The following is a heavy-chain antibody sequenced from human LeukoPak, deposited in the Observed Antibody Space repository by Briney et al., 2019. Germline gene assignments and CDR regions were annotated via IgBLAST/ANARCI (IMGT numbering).Heavy chain of an antibody. CDR3: ARLVSDPGQLPIDY. CDR1: GGTFSSYA. D-gene: IGHD2-2*01. Sequence: SVKVSCKASGGTFSSYAISWVRQAPGQGLEWMGGIIPIFGTANYAQKFQGRVTITADESTSTAYMELSSLRSEDTAVYCCARLVSDPGQLPIDYWGQGTLVTVSS. J-gene: IGHJ4*02. V-gene: IGHV1-69*13. CDR2: IIPIFGTA.